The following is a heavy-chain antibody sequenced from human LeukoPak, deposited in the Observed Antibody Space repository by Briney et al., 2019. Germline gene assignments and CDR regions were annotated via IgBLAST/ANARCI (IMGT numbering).Heavy chain of an antibody. Sequence: SETLSLTCTVSGGSISGYYWSWIRQPAGKGLEWIGRSYTSGSTNYNPSLKSRVTMSVDTSKNQFYLKLNSVTAADTAVYYCARRRSGSYFDYWGQGTLVTVSS. J-gene: IGHJ4*02. CDR2: SYTSGST. D-gene: IGHD1-26*01. CDR3: ARRRSGSYFDY. CDR1: GGSISGYY. V-gene: IGHV4-4*07.